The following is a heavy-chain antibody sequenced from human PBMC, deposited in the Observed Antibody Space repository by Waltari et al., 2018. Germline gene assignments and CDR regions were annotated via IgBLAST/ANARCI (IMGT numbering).Heavy chain of an antibody. V-gene: IGHV3-23*01. J-gene: IGHJ4*02. CDR1: EFPFSNYA. CDR3: ANSTLKGYY. CDR2: ISGSGDST. Sequence: EVQLLESGGGLAQPGGSLILSCEASEFPFSNYAMSWVRQAPGKGLEWISGISGSGDSTYYADSVTGRFTISRDNSKNTLYLQMNSLRAEDTAVYYCANSTLKGYYWGQGTLVTVSS.